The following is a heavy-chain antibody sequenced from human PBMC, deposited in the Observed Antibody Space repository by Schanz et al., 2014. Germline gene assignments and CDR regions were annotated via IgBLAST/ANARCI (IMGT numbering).Heavy chain of an antibody. CDR3: ARHGDYYGSGFFEY. D-gene: IGHD3-10*01. Sequence: QVQLQESGPGLVKPSQTLSLACDVSGDSINSGGYSWSWIRQPPGKGLEWIGYVYYSGITNYNPPLKSGVTMSVTASKTQSSREVSSVAAADTAVYYCARHGDYYGSGFFEYWGQGSLVTVSS. CDR1: GDSINSGGYS. CDR2: VYYSGIT. J-gene: IGHJ4*02. V-gene: IGHV4-30-4*07.